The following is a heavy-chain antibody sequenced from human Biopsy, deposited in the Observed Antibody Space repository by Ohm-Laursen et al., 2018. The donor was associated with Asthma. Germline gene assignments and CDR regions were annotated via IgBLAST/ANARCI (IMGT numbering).Heavy chain of an antibody. CDR2: HDHEEGGT. CDR1: GYSLTDLS. V-gene: IGHV1-24*01. D-gene: IGHD4-17*01. Sequence: ASVKVSCKVSGYSLTDLSMHWVRQAPGQGLEWMGGHDHEEGGTVNARRFQGRVTMTEDTSTDTAYMELSGLSSDDTAVYYCASDFPKDYVRYNFQFWGQGTLVTVSS. CDR3: ASDFPKDYVRYNFQF. J-gene: IGHJ4*02.